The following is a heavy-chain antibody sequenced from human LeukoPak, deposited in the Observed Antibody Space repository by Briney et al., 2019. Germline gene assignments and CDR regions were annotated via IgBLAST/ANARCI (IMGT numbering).Heavy chain of an antibody. CDR3: ARGNRGYSYGASYYYYGMDV. V-gene: IGHV4-34*01. CDR2: INHSGST. CDR1: GGSFSGYY. J-gene: IGHJ6*02. Sequence: SETLSLTCAVYGGSFSGYYWSWIRRPPGKGLEWIGEINHSGSTNYNPSLKSRVTISVDTSKNQFSLKLSSVTAADTAVYYCARGNRGYSYGASYYYYGMDVWGQGTTVTVSS. D-gene: IGHD5-18*01.